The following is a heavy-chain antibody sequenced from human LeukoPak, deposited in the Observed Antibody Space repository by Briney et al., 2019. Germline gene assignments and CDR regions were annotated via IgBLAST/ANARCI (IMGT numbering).Heavy chain of an antibody. V-gene: IGHV4-30-2*01. CDR1: GGSISSGGYY. CDR3: ARGTGITGHYYYYYMDV. CDR2: IYHSGST. Sequence: PSEALSLTCTVTGGSISSGGYYWSWIRQPPGKGLEWIGYIYHSGSTYYNPSLKSRVTISVDRSKNQFSLKLSSVTAADTAVYYCARGTGITGHYYYYYMDVWGKGTTVTVSS. D-gene: IGHD1-7*01. J-gene: IGHJ6*03.